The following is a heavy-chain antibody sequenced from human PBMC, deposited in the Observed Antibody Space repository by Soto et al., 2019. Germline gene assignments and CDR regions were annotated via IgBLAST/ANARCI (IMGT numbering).Heavy chain of an antibody. D-gene: IGHD5-18*01. CDR1: GGSVSSGSYY. J-gene: IGHJ4*02. CDR3: ARDSILYGYSYGWRFDY. CDR2: IYYSGST. Sequence: SETLSLTCTVSGGSVSSGSYYWSWIRQPPGKGLEWIGYIYYSGSTNYNPSLKSRVTISVDTSKNQFSLKLSSVTAADTAVYYCARDSILYGYSYGWRFDYWGQGTLVTVSS. V-gene: IGHV4-61*01.